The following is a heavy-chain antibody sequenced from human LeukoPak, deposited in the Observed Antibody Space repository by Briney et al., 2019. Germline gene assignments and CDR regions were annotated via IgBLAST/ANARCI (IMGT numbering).Heavy chain of an antibody. V-gene: IGHV3-15*07. CDR3: TTGIRGD. CDR1: GFIVTNAW. J-gene: IGHJ4*02. Sequence: SGGSLRLSCAASGFIVTNAWMNWVRQAPGKGLEWVGRIQSKTDGGKIDYAAPVKGRFTISRDDSKNTLYLQMNSLKTEDTAIYYCTTGIRGDWGQGTLVTVSS. D-gene: IGHD3-3*02. CDR2: IQSKTDGGKI.